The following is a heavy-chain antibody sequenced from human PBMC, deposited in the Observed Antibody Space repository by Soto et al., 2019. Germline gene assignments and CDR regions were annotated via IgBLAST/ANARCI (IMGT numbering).Heavy chain of an antibody. CDR3: ARYCSGGTCYGGAFDY. V-gene: IGHV4-34*01. J-gene: IGHJ4*02. CDR1: DGSFKTYY. D-gene: IGHD2-15*01. CDR2: INHSGST. Sequence: SETLSLTCAVYDGSFKTYYWSWIRQPLGKGLEWIGEINHSGSTNYNPSLNSRVTISVDTSKNQFSLNLSSVTAADTAVYYCARYCSGGTCYGGAFDYWGQGTLVTVSS.